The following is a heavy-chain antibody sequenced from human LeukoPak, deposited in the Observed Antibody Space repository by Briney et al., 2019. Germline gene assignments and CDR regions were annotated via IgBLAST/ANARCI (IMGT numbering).Heavy chain of an antibody. D-gene: IGHD3-9*01. Sequence: GGSLRLSCAASGFTFSSYSMNWVRQAPGKGLEWVSAISGSGGSTYYADSVKGRFTISRDNSKNTLYLQMNSLRAEDTAVYYCAKDRADYDILTGYYKGLGDAFDIWGQGTMVTVSS. CDR3: AKDRADYDILTGYYKGLGDAFDI. J-gene: IGHJ3*02. CDR2: ISGSGGST. CDR1: GFTFSSYS. V-gene: IGHV3-23*01.